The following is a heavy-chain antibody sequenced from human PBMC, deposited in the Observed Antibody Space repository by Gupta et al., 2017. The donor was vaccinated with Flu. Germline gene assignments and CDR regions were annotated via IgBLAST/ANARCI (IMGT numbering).Heavy chain of an antibody. J-gene: IGHJ4*02. D-gene: IGHD5-18*01. V-gene: IGHV3-30*18. CDR2: ISLEGINK. CDR3: AKDPGGDSYGYFDY. Sequence: APGKGLEWVADISLEGINKYYADSVKGRFTISRDNSKDTLYRQMSSLRDEDTAVYYCAKDPGGDSYGYFDYWGQGTLVTVSS.